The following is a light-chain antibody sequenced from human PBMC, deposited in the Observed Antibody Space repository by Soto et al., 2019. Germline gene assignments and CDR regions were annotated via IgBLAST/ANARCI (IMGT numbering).Light chain of an antibody. CDR3: TSYASGSSHVV. CDR1: SSDIGGYDY. V-gene: IGLV2-14*01. Sequence: QSALTQPASVSGSPGQSITLSCTGTSSDIGGYDYVSWYQRHPGKAPKLIIYDVNNRPSGVSNRFSGSKSGNTASLTISGRQGEDEADYYCTSYASGSSHVVFGGGTQLTVL. J-gene: IGLJ2*01. CDR2: DVN.